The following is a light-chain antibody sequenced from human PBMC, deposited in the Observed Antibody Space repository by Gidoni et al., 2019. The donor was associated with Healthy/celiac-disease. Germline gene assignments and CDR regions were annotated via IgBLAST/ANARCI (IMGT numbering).Light chain of an antibody. J-gene: IGKJ4*01. CDR2: CAS. V-gene: IGKV4-1*01. CDR1: QSRVYSSNNKNY. CDR3: QQYYSSPLT. Sequence: DIVMTQTPAPTPVSPAERATIKCKSSQSRVYSSNNKNYLAWYQQKPGQPPRLLIYCASTRESGVPARFSGSGSGTDFTLTISSLQAEDVAVYYCQQYYSSPLTFGGGTKVEIK.